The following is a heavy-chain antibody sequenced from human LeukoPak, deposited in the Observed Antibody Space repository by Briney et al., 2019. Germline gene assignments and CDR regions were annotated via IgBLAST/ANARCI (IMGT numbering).Heavy chain of an antibody. V-gene: IGHV1-69*04. Sequence: SVKVSCKASGGTFSSYAISWVRQAPGQGLEWMGRIIPILGIANYAQKFQGRVTITADKSTSTAYMELSSLRSEDTAVYYCAGPGGYYDSSGYYPYWGQGTLVTVSS. CDR3: AGPGGYYDSSGYYPY. CDR1: GGTFSSYA. J-gene: IGHJ4*02. CDR2: IIPILGIA. D-gene: IGHD3-22*01.